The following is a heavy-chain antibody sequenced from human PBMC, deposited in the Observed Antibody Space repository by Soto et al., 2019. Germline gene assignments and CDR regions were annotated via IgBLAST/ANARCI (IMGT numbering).Heavy chain of an antibody. CDR2: MNPNSGNT. Sequence: GASVKVSCKASGYTFTSYDINWVRQATGQGLEWMGWMNPNSGNTGYAQKFQGRVTMTRNTSISTAYMELSSLRSEDTAVYYCARGRMYSSSWYDFRGYYYGMDVWRQGTTVTVSS. D-gene: IGHD6-13*01. CDR3: ARGRMYSSSWYDFRGYYYGMDV. CDR1: GYTFTSYD. V-gene: IGHV1-8*01. J-gene: IGHJ6*02.